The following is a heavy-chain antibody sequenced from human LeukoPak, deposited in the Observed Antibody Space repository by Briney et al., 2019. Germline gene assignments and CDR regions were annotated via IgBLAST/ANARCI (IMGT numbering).Heavy chain of an antibody. J-gene: IGHJ4*02. D-gene: IGHD3-22*01. CDR1: GGTFSSYA. V-gene: IGHV1-18*01. Sequence: ASVKVSCEASGGTFSSYAISWVRQAPGQGLEWMGWISAYNGNTNYAQKLQGRVTMTTDTSTSTAYMELRSLRSDDTAVYYCARAFHDSSGYYPYYFDYWGQGALVTVSS. CDR2: ISAYNGNT. CDR3: ARAFHDSSGYYPYYFDY.